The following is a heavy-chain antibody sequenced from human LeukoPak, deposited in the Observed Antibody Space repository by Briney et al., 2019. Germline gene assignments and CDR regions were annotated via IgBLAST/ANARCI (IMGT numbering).Heavy chain of an antibody. CDR1: GFTFSSYS. Sequence: PGGSLRLSCAASGFTFSSYSMNWVRQAPGKGLEWVSSISSSSSYIYYADSVKGRFAISRDNAKNSLYLQMNSLRDEDTAVYYCARDPSVAATGWGRWFDHWGQGTLVTVSS. CDR2: ISSSSSYI. D-gene: IGHD6-13*01. J-gene: IGHJ5*02. CDR3: ARDPSVAATGWGRWFDH. V-gene: IGHV3-21*01.